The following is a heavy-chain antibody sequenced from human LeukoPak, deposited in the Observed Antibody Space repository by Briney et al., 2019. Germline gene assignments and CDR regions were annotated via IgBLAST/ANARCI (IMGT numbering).Heavy chain of an antibody. Sequence: PGGALRLSRLASRFTLPTYSMNWLRPAPGKGRDGISVIRAEGDPTYYADSLKDRFNISRDNSKNMLYLQMNSLRAEYTAICYCAKDGHCPDVCTTKIVVAGYVDFWGQGTLVPVSS. CDR2: IRAEGDPT. D-gene: IGHD6-19*01. V-gene: IGHV3-23*01. CDR3: AKDGHCPDVCTTKIVVAGYVDF. J-gene: IGHJ4*02. CDR1: RFTLPTYS.